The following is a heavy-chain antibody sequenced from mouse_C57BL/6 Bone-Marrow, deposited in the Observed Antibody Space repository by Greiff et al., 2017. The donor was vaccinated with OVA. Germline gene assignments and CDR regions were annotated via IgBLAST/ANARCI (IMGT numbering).Heavy chain of an antibody. CDR1: GYSFTGYY. CDR3: ARAHYRKCLFDD. D-gene: IGHD2-14*01. CDR2: INPSTGGT. J-gene: IGHJ2*01. Sequence: EVQLQQSGPELVKPGASVKLSCKASGYSFTGYYMNWVQQSPEKSLEWIGEINPSTGGTTYNQKFKAKATLTVDKSSSTAYMQRKSLTSEDSAVYYCARAHYRKCLFDDWGQGTTLTVSS. V-gene: IGHV1-42*01.